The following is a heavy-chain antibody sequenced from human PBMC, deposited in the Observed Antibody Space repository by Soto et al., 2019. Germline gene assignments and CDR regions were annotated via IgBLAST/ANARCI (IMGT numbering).Heavy chain of an antibody. CDR1: GYSFTSYW. D-gene: IGHD5-12*01. CDR2: IDPSDSYT. V-gene: IGHV5-10-1*01. CDR3: AIEMATISDYYGMDV. J-gene: IGHJ6*02. Sequence: PGESLKISCKGSGYSFTSYWISWVRQMPGKGLEWMGRIDPSDSYTNYSPSFQGHVTISADKSISTAYLQWSRLKASDTAMYYCAIEMATISDYYGMDVWGQGTTVTVSS.